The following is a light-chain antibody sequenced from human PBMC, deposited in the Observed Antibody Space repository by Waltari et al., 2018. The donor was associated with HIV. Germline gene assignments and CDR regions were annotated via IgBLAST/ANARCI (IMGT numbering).Light chain of an antibody. CDR2: KAS. CDR1: QSISSW. J-gene: IGKJ1*01. Sequence: DLQMTQSPSTLSAFVGDRVTITCRASQSISSWLAWDQQKPGKAPKLLIYKASSLESGVPSRFSGSGSGTEFTLTISSLQPDDFATYYCQQYNNYRRTFGQGTKVEIK. V-gene: IGKV1-5*03. CDR3: QQYNNYRRT.